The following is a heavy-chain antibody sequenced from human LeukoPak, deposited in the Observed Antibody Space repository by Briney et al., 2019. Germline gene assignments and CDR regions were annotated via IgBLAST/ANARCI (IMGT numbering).Heavy chain of an antibody. CDR2: IGSSGTTI. D-gene: IGHD6-19*01. CDR1: GFPFSIYE. J-gene: IGHJ4*02. CDR3: ALLAVASDFDY. Sequence: GGSLRLSCAVSGFPFSIYEMNWVRQAPGKGLEWVSNIGSSGTTIYYADSVKGRFSISRDNAKNSLYLQMNSLRVEDTAVYYCALLAVASDFDYWGQGALVSVSS. V-gene: IGHV3-48*03.